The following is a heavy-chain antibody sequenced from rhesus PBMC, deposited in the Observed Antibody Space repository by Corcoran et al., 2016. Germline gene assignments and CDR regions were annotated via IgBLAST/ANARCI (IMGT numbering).Heavy chain of an antibody. CDR1: GCTFSDNA. Sequence: EVQLVESGGGLAKLGGSLRLSCGASGCTFSDNARDWVRQTEGEGPEWIASINPSGESKRYGDSVRGRFFISRDNSKNTIFLQMNTLRPDDTGVYYCNADNLGLWGQGVVVTVSS. J-gene: IGHJ6*01. D-gene: IGHD6-19*01. CDR3: NADNLGL. CDR2: INPSGESK. V-gene: IGHV3S42*01.